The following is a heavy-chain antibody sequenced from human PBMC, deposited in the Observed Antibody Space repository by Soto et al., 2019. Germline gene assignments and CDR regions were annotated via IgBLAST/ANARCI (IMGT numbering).Heavy chain of an antibody. CDR3: ATRILPYCSGATCNPFDY. CDR2: ISVSADST. J-gene: IGHJ4*02. Sequence: HPGGSLRLSCAASGFTLSSYAMGWVRQAPGKGLEWVSTISVSADSTYYADSVKGRFTVSRDNSKNTLYLQMNSLRAEDTAIYYCATRILPYCSGATCNPFDYWGKATLVTVSS. V-gene: IGHV3-23*01. D-gene: IGHD2-15*01. CDR1: GFTLSSYA.